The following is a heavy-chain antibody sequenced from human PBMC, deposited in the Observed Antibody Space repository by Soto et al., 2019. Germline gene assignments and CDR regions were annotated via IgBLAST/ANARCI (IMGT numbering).Heavy chain of an antibody. CDR1: GDSVSSNSAA. V-gene: IGHV6-1*01. D-gene: IGHD6-13*01. CDR2: TYYRSKWYN. J-gene: IGHJ5*02. CDR3: ALSSTNGGSWFDP. Sequence: SQTLSLTCAISGDSVSSNSAAWNWTRQSPSRGLEWLGRTYYRSKWYNDYAVSVKSRITINPDTSKNQFSLQLNSVTPEDTAVYYCALSSTNGGSWFDPWGQGTLVTVSS.